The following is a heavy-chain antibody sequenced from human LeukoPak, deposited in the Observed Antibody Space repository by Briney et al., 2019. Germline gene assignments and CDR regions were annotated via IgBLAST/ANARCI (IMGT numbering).Heavy chain of an antibody. D-gene: IGHD2-2*01. CDR2: IIPIFGIA. Sequence: SVKVSSKASGGTFSSYAISWVRQAPGQGLEWMGRIIPIFGIANYAQKFQGRVTITADKSTSTAYMERSSLRSENTAVHYCARGIGRVIVPAASPGTDWFDPWGQGTLVTVSS. CDR3: ARGIGRVIVPAASPGTDWFDP. CDR1: GGTFSSYA. J-gene: IGHJ5*02. V-gene: IGHV1-69*04.